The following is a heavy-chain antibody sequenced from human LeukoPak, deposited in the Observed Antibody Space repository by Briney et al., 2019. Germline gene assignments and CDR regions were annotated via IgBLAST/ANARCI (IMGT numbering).Heavy chain of an antibody. Sequence: SETLSLTCTVSGYSISSGYYWGWIRQPPGKGLEWIGTIFHSGSTYSNPSLKSRVTISVGTSKNQFSLNLSSVTAADTAVYYCARVGYYPDYYMDVWGKGTTVTVSS. V-gene: IGHV4-38-2*02. CDR3: ARVGYYPDYYMDV. CDR1: GYSISSGYY. D-gene: IGHD2-21*01. CDR2: IFHSGST. J-gene: IGHJ6*03.